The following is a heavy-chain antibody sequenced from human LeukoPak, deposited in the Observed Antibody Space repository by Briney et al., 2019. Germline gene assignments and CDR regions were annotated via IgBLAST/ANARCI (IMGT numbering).Heavy chain of an antibody. V-gene: IGHV3-15*01. CDR1: GFTFSDYY. J-gene: IGHJ4*02. CDR2: IKSKTDGGTT. CDR3: TTRDGRDYGDYDY. D-gene: IGHD4-17*01. Sequence: PGGSLRLSCAASGFTFSDYYMSWIRQAPGKGLEWVGRIKSKTDGGTTDYAAPVKGRFTISRDDSKNTLYLQMNSLKTEDTAVYYCTTRDGRDYGDYDYWGQGTLVTVSS.